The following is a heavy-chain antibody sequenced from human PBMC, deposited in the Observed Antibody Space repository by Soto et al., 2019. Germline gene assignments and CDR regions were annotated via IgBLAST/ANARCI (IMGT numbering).Heavy chain of an antibody. CDR3: ARFPTVTAKPPIDAFDI. V-gene: IGHV3-48*01. D-gene: IGHD4-17*01. CDR1: GFTFSSYS. Sequence: EVQLVESGGGLVQPGGSLRLSCAASGFTFSSYSMNWVRQAPGKGLEWVSYISSSSSTIYYADSVKGRFTISRDNAKNSLYLQMNSLRAEDTAVYYCARFPTVTAKPPIDAFDIWCEGTMVTVSS. CDR2: ISSSSSTI. J-gene: IGHJ3*02.